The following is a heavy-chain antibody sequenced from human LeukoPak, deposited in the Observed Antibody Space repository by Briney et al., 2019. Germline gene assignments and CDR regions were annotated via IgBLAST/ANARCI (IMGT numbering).Heavy chain of an antibody. V-gene: IGHV4-34*01. D-gene: IGHD2-2*01. CDR1: GGSFSGYY. CDR3: ARVGYCSSTSCYYFDY. J-gene: IGHJ4*02. Sequence: SETLSLTCAVYGGSFSGYYWSWIRQPPGKGLEWIGEINHSGSTNYNPSLKSRVTISVDTSKNQFSLKLSPVTAADTAVYYCARVGYCSSTSCYYFDYWGQGTLVTVSS. CDR2: INHSGST.